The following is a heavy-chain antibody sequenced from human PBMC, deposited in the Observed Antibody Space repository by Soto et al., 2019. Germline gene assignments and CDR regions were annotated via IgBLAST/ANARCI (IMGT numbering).Heavy chain of an antibody. D-gene: IGHD3-3*01. CDR2: ISAYNGNT. V-gene: IGHV1-18*01. CDR1: GYTFTSYG. CDR3: AKDLTIFGVERRYGMDV. Sequence: QVQVVQSGAEVKKPGTSVKVSCKASGYTFTSYGISWVRQAPGQGLEWMGWISAYNGNTNYAQKLQGRVTMTTDTSTSTAYMELRSLRSDDTAVYYCAKDLTIFGVERRYGMDVWGQGTTVTVSS. J-gene: IGHJ6*02.